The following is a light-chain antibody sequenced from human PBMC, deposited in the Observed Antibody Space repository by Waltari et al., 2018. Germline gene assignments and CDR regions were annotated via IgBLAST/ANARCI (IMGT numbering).Light chain of an antibody. CDR3: QQYNNWVT. CDR1: QSVNSH. J-gene: IGKJ1*01. V-gene: IGKV3-15*01. CDR2: DTS. Sequence: EIVMTQSPATLSVSPGERATLSCRASQSVNSHLAWYQQKPGQAPRLLIDDTSTRATGIPARFSGSGSGTEFTLTISSLQSEDFAVYYCQQYNNWVTFGQGTKVEVK.